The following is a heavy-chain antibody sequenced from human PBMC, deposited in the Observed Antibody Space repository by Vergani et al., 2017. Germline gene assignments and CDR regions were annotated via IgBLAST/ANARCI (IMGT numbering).Heavy chain of an antibody. Sequence: EGQLVESGGDWVQRGGSLRLSCVASGFTSAGYAMHWVRHAPGKGLEWVSGISWNSNSIGYVDSVKGRFTISKDKSKNSLYLQMNSLRAEDTALCYCAKGLGTSSGGGWFDPWGQGTLVTVSS. J-gene: IGHJ5*02. D-gene: IGHD3-16*01. CDR3: AKGLGTSSGGGWFDP. V-gene: IGHV3-9*02. CDR1: GFTSAGYA. CDR2: ISWNSNSI.